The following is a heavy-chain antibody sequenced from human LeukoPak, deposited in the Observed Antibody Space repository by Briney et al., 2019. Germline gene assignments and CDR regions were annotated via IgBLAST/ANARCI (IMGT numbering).Heavy chain of an antibody. D-gene: IGHD3-10*01. J-gene: IGHJ4*02. CDR3: AKGSGSYYKAFDS. CDR2: ISTYSGNT. Sequence: EASVKVSCKASGYTFTNYGINWVRQAPGQGLVWMGWISTYSGNTNYAQKFQGRVSMTTDSSTSTAYMELRSLRSDDTAVYYCAKGSGSYYKAFDSWGQGALVTVSS. V-gene: IGHV1-18*01. CDR1: GYTFTNYG.